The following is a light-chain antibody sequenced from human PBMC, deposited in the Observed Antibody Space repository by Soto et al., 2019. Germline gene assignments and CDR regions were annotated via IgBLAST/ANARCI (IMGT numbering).Light chain of an antibody. CDR1: QSISSW. CDR2: DAS. V-gene: IGKV1-5*01. J-gene: IGKJ1*01. CDR3: QQYNSYSWT. Sequence: DIQMTQSPSTLSASVGDRVTITCRASQSISSWLAWYQQKPGKAPKLLIYDASSLESGVQSRFSGSGSGTEFTLTISSSQPDDFATYYCQQYNSYSWTFGQGTKVEIK.